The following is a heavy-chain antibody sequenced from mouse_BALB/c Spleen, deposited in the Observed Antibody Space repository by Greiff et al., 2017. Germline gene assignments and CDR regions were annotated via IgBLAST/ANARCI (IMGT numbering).Heavy chain of an antibody. D-gene: IGHD1-1*01. Sequence: EVQLQQSGTVLARPGASVKMSCKASGYTFTSYWMHWVKQRPGQGLEWIGAIYPGNSDTSYNQKFKGKAKLTAVTSTSTAYMELSSLTNEDSAVYYCTRGNYGSSSRYFDVWGAGTTVTVSS. CDR1: GYTFTSYW. CDR2: IYPGNSDT. J-gene: IGHJ1*01. V-gene: IGHV1-5*01. CDR3: TRGNYGSSSRYFDV.